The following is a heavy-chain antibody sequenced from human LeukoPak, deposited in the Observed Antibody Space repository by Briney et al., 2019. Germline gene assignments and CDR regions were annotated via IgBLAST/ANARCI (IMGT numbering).Heavy chain of an antibody. CDR3: AKGGDFWSGYSRGYYMDV. CDR2: ISGSGGST. J-gene: IGHJ6*03. CDR1: GFTFSSYE. D-gene: IGHD3-3*01. V-gene: IGHV3-23*01. Sequence: GGSLRLSCAASGFTFSSYEMNWVRQAPGKGLEWVSAISGSGGSTYYADSVKGRFTISRDNSKNTLYLQMNSLRAEDTAVYYCAKGGDFWSGYSRGYYMDVWGKGTTVIVSS.